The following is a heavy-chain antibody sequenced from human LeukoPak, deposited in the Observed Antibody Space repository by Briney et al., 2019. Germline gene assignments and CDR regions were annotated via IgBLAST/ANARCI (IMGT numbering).Heavy chain of an antibody. Sequence: ASVKVSCKASGYTFTGYYMHWVRQAPGQGLEWMGRINPNSGGTNYAQKFQGRVTMTRDTSISTGYMELRRLRSDDTAVYYCARVYRLYSSSSMGYWGQGTLVTVSS. CDR3: ARVYRLYSSSSMGY. D-gene: IGHD6-6*01. CDR1: GYTFTGYY. V-gene: IGHV1-2*06. CDR2: INPNSGGT. J-gene: IGHJ4*02.